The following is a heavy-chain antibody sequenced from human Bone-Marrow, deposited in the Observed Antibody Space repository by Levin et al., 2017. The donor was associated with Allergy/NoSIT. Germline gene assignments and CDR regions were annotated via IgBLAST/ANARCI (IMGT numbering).Heavy chain of an antibody. CDR3: ARDQYATFGHYCGGDCYSWRGYFQH. Sequence: PEASVKVSCKASGYTFTSYYMHWVRQAPGQGLEWMGIINPSGGSTSYAQKFQGRVTMTRDTSTSTVYMELSSLRSEDTAVYYCARDQYATFGHYCGGDCYSWRGYFQHWGQGTLVTVSS. V-gene: IGHV1-46*01. CDR1: GYTFTSYY. CDR2: INPSGGST. J-gene: IGHJ1*01. D-gene: IGHD2-21*02.